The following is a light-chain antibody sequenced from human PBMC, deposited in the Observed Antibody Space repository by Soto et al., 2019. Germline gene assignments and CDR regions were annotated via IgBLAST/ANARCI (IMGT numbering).Light chain of an antibody. Sequence: EILMTQSPATLSVSPGERATLSCRASQSVSSNVAWYQQKPGQAPRLLIYGASSRATGIPDRFSGSGSGTDFTLTISRLEPEDFAVYYCQQYGSSPPLTFGGGTKVDIK. V-gene: IGKV3-20*01. CDR2: GAS. CDR3: QQYGSSPPLT. J-gene: IGKJ4*01. CDR1: QSVSSN.